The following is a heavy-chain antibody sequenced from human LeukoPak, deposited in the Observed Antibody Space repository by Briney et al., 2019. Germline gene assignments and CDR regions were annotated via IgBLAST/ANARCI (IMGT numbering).Heavy chain of an antibody. CDR2: ILHSGST. CDR3: ARTRDFWSAYFDY. CDR1: GVSITSDTYY. Sequence: SETLSLTCAVSGVSITSDTYYWSWIRQPSGKGLEWIGYILHSGSTYHNPSLKSRVTISVDTSKNQFSLKLSSVTAADTAVYFCARTRDFWSAYFDYWGQGILVTVSS. V-gene: IGHV4-30-2*01. J-gene: IGHJ4*02. D-gene: IGHD3-3*01.